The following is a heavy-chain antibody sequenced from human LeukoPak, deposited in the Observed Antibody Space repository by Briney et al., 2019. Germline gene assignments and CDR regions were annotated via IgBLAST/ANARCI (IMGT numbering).Heavy chain of an antibody. CDR1: GGSFSGYY. Sequence: KASETLSLTCAVYGGSFSGYYWSWIRQPPGKGLEWIGEINHSGSTNYNPSLKSRVTISVDTSKNQFSLKLRSVTAADTAVYYCARGEPHYYYDSSGYYYPWGQGTLVTVSS. D-gene: IGHD3-22*01. CDR2: INHSGST. V-gene: IGHV4-34*01. J-gene: IGHJ5*02. CDR3: ARGEPHYYYDSSGYYYP.